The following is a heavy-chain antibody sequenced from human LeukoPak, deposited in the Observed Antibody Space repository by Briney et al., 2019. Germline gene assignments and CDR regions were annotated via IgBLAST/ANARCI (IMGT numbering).Heavy chain of an antibody. CDR3: AKEGVSDCSSTSCYTWSPYYYYMDV. CDR1: EFTFNNYG. Sequence: GGSLRLSCTASEFTFNNYGMHWVRQAPGKGLEWVSAISGSGGSTYYADSVKGRFTISRDNSKNTLYLQMNSLRAEDTAVYYCAKEGVSDCSSTSCYTWSPYYYYMDVWGKGTTVTVSS. J-gene: IGHJ6*03. V-gene: IGHV3-23*01. D-gene: IGHD2-2*02. CDR2: ISGSGGST.